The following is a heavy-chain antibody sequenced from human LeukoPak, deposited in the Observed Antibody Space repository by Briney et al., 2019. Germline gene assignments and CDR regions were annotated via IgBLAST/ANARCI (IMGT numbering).Heavy chain of an antibody. Sequence: GGSLRLSCAASGFTFSSYGMHWVRQAPGKGLEWVAVISYDGSNKYYADSVKGRFTISGDNSKNTLYLQMNSLRAEDTAVYYCARDLSSSWYSAFDIWGQGTMVTVSS. D-gene: IGHD6-13*01. CDR2: ISYDGSNK. CDR3: ARDLSSSWYSAFDI. J-gene: IGHJ3*02. CDR1: GFTFSSYG. V-gene: IGHV3-30*03.